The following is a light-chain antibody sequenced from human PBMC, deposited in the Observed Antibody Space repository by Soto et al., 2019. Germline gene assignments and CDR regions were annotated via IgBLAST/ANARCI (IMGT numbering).Light chain of an antibody. CDR1: QSVSSY. CDR2: KAS. V-gene: IGKV1-5*03. CDR3: QQYNDYSWT. J-gene: IGKJ1*01. Sequence: TQSPATLSLSPGERATLSCRASQSVSSYLAWYQQKPGKAPKLLIYKASSLESGVPSRFSGSGSGTEFTLTISSLQPDDFATYYCQQYNDYSWTFGQGTKVEIK.